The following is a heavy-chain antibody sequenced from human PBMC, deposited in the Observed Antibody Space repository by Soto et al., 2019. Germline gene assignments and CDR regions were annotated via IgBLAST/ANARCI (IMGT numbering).Heavy chain of an antibody. CDR3: ASGRGIAARESFDY. V-gene: IGHV3-23*01. D-gene: IGHD6-6*01. Sequence: GGSLRLSCATSGFTFSSYAMSWVRQAPGKGLEWVSAISGSGGSTYYADSVKGRFTISRDNSKNTLYLQMNSLRAEDTAVYYCASGRGIAARESFDYWGQGTLVTVSS. CDR1: GFTFSSYA. CDR2: ISGSGGST. J-gene: IGHJ4*02.